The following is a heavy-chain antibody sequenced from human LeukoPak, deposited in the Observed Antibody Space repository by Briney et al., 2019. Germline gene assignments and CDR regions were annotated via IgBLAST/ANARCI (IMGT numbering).Heavy chain of an antibody. CDR3: ASGPYPAAGTDHQFDY. Sequence: SETLSLTCTVSGASISSCYWSWLRQPPGKGLEWIGYISYSGSTHYNPPLKSRVTISVDTSKNQFSLELSSVTAADTAVYYCASGPYPAAGTDHQFDYWGQGTLVTVSS. V-gene: IGHV4-59*01. CDR1: GASISSCY. J-gene: IGHJ4*02. D-gene: IGHD6-13*01. CDR2: ISYSGST.